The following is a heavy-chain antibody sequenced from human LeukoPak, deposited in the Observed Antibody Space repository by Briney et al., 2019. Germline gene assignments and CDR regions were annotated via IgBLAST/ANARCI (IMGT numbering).Heavy chain of an antibody. CDR3: VNLGYSD. V-gene: IGHV3-7*01. Sequence: GGSLTLSCEGSGFSCSAVWVMWLGPAPGKGLEWVATIKNDGSDKYYVDSVKGRFTLSRDNAKNLVYLQMNSLRVEDTAVYYCVNLGYSDGGQGTLVTVSS. D-gene: IGHD5-12*01. CDR2: IKNDGSDK. CDR1: GFSCSAVW. J-gene: IGHJ1*01.